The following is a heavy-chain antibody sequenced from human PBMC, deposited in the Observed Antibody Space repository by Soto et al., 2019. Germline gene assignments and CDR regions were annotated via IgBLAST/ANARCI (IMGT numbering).Heavy chain of an antibody. CDR3: AKDRERIATRSIDY. CDR1: GFTFSSYS. CDR2: ISGSGVST. V-gene: IGHV3-23*01. D-gene: IGHD6-6*01. J-gene: IGHJ4*02. Sequence: GVSLRLSCAASGFTFSSYSMSWVRRAPGKGLEWVSGISGSGVSTYYADSVKGRFTISRDNSKSTLYLQMNSLRAEDTAVYYCAKDRERIATRSIDYWGQGTLVTVSS.